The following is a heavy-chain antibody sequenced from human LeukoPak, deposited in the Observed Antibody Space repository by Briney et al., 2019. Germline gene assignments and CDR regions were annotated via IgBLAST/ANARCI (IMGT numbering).Heavy chain of an antibody. V-gene: IGHV4-61*02. D-gene: IGHD3-9*01. Sequence: SQTLSLTCTVSGGSISSGSYYWSWIRQPAGKGLEWIVRIYTSGSTNYNPSLKSRVTISVDTSKNQFSLKLSSVTAADTAVYYCASRTPHDILTGYYWVDYYMDVWGKGTTVTVSS. CDR1: GGSISSGSYY. CDR3: ASRTPHDILTGYYWVDYYMDV. J-gene: IGHJ6*03. CDR2: IYTSGST.